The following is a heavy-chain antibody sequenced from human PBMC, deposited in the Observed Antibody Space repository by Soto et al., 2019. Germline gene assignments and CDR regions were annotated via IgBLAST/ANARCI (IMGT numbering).Heavy chain of an antibody. CDR1: GFTFSNYA. J-gene: IGHJ4*02. CDR3: AKRATGTYFDY. D-gene: IGHD1-1*01. Sequence: EVQLLESGGGLVQPGGSLRLSCAASGFTFSNYAMNWVRQAPGKGLEWVSVISGSGGSTYYADSVKGRFTISRDNSKNPLYLQMNSLRAEPTAVYYCAKRATGTYFDYWGQGTLVTVSS. V-gene: IGHV3-23*01. CDR2: ISGSGGST.